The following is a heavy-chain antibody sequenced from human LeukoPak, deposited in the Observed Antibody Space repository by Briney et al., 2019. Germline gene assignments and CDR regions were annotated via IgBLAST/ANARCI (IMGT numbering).Heavy chain of an antibody. Sequence: GGSLRLSCTVSGFTVSSNSMSWVRQAPGKGLEWVSFIYSDNTHYSDSVKGRFTISRDNADNSLYLQMSSLRAEDTALYYCVREGGSGWYSGWFDPWGQGTLVTVSS. CDR2: IYSDNT. CDR1: GFTVSSNS. D-gene: IGHD6-19*01. CDR3: VREGGSGWYSGWFDP. J-gene: IGHJ5*02. V-gene: IGHV3-53*01.